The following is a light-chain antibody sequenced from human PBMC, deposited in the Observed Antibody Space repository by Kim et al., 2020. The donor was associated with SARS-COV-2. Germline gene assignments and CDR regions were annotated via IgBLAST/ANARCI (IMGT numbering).Light chain of an antibody. CDR1: DLGNKY. V-gene: IGLV3-1*01. J-gene: IGLJ1*01. Sequence: SYELSQPPSVSVSPGQTASITCSGGDLGNKYVGXYQVKPAQSPVQVIYHDTKRPSGIPERFSGSNSGNTATLTISGTQAMDEADYYCQAWDSSTYVFGTG. CDR2: HDT. CDR3: QAWDSSTYV.